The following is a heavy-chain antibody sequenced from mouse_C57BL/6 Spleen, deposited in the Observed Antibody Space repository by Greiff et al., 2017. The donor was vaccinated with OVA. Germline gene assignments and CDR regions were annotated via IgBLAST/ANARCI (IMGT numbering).Heavy chain of an antibody. Sequence: EVKLVESGGGLVQPGGSLKLSCAASGFTFSDYYMYWVRQTPEKRLEWVAYISNGGGSTYYPDTVKGRFTISRDNAKNTLYLQMSRLKSEDTAMYYCARHGSYYWYFDVWGTGTTVTVSS. CDR3: ARHGSYYWYFDV. CDR2: ISNGGGST. V-gene: IGHV5-12*01. D-gene: IGHD1-1*02. J-gene: IGHJ1*03. CDR1: GFTFSDYY.